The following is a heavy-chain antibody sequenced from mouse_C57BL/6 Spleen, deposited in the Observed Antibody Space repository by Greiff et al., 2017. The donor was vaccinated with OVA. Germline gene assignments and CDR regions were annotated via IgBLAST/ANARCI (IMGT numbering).Heavy chain of an antibody. Sequence: QVQLKESGPGLVQPSQSLSITCTVSGFSLTSYGVHWVRQSPGKGLEWLGVIWSGGSTDYNAAFISRLSISKNNSKRQVFYKMNSLQADDTAIYYCARGPPFTPGDYWGQGTSVTVSS. CDR1: GFSLTSYG. D-gene: IGHD6-1*01. CDR3: ARGPPFTPGDY. CDR2: IWSGGST. V-gene: IGHV2-2*01. J-gene: IGHJ4*01.